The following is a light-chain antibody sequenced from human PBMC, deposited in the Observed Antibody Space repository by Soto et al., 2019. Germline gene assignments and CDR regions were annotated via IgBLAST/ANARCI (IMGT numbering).Light chain of an antibody. CDR2: AAS. V-gene: IGKV1-39*01. J-gene: IGKJ1*01. CDR1: QNISRS. CDR3: QQNFNTWT. Sequence: DIQMTQSPSSLSASVGDRVTITCRAGQNISRSLNWYQQKPGKAPKRLIYAASGLQIGVPPRFSGSCSGTDFTLTISSLQPEDFATYYCQQNFNTWTFGQGTKVDIK.